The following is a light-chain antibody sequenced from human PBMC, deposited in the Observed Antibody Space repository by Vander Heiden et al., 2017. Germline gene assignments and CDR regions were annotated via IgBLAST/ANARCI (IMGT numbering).Light chain of an antibody. CDR1: QSVSSN. J-gene: IGKJ1*01. Sequence: EIVMTQSPATLSVSPGERATLSRRASQSVSSNVAWYQQKPGQAPRLLIYGASTRAAGIPARFGGSGSGEEFTLTISSLQSEDFAVYCCQQYNNWQTFGQGTKVEIK. CDR3: QQYNNWQT. V-gene: IGKV3-15*01. CDR2: GAS.